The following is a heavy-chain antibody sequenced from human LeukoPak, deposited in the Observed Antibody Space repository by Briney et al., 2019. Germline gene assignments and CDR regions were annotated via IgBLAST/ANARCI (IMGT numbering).Heavy chain of an antibody. Sequence: SVKVSCKASGGTFSSYAVSWVRQAPGQGLEWMGRIIPIFGTANYAQKFQGRVTITTDESTSTAYMELSSLRSEDTAVYYCARVGLKDYYYYMDVWGKGTTVTVSS. CDR2: IIPIFGTA. J-gene: IGHJ6*03. D-gene: IGHD3/OR15-3a*01. CDR1: GGTFSSYA. V-gene: IGHV1-69*05. CDR3: ARVGLKDYYYYMDV.